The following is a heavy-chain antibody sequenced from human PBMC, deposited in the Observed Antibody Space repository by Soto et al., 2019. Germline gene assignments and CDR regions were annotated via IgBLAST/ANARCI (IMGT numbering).Heavy chain of an antibody. CDR1: GDSVSSPYY. CDR3: ARSAGWYAVHS. D-gene: IGHD6-19*01. J-gene: IGHJ4*02. V-gene: IGHV4-4*02. Sequence: QVQLQESGPGLVKPSGTLSLTCAVSGDSVSSPYYWCWVRQPPGKGLEWIGEVFNTGTTSYNPSLMSRVTISMDKSNNQFSLDLRSVTAADTAVYYCARSAGWYAVHSWGPGTLVIVSS. CDR2: VFNTGTT.